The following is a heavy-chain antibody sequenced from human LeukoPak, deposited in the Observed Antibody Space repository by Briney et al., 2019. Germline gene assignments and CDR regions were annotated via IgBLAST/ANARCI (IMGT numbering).Heavy chain of an antibody. CDR1: GFTFSSYS. D-gene: IGHD3-3*01. Sequence: GGSLRLSCAASGFTFSSYSMNWVRQARGRGLEWVSSISSSSSYIYYADSVEGRFTISRGNAKNSLYLQMNSLRAEDTAVYYCARSITIFGVVIIEEYYFDYWGQGTLVTVSS. CDR3: ARSITIFGVVIIEEYYFDY. V-gene: IGHV3-21*01. J-gene: IGHJ4*02. CDR2: ISSSSSYI.